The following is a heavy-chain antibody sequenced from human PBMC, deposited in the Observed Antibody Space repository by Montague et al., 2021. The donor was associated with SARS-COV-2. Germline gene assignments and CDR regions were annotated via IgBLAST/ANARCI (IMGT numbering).Heavy chain of an antibody. CDR1: GFSLSTSGMC. D-gene: IGHD3-9*01. J-gene: IGHJ4*02. Sequence: PALVKSTQTLTLTCTFSGFSLSTSGMCVSWIRQPPGKALEWLALIDWGDYKYYSTSLKTRLTISKDTSKNQVVLTMTNMDPVDTATYYCARIRDYDILTGSYSGFDYWGQGTLVTVSS. V-gene: IGHV2-70*01. CDR3: ARIRDYDILTGSYSGFDY. CDR2: IDWGDYK.